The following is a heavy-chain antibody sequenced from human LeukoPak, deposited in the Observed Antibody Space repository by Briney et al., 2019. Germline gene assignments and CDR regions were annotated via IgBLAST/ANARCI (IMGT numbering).Heavy chain of an antibody. Sequence: ASVQVSCKASGYTFTSYDISWVRQATGQGLEWMGWMNPNSGNTGYAQKFQGRVTMTRNTSISTAYMELSSLRSEDTAVYYCARVLAAVPRGDYWGQGTLVTVSS. J-gene: IGHJ4*02. CDR1: GYTFTSYD. D-gene: IGHD6-13*01. V-gene: IGHV1-8*01. CDR2: MNPNSGNT. CDR3: ARVLAAVPRGDY.